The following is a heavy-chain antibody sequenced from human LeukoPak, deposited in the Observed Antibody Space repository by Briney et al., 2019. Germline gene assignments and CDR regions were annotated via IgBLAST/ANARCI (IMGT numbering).Heavy chain of an antibody. CDR2: ISSSSSYI. Sequence: GGSLRLSCAASGFTFSSYSMNWVRQAPGKGLEWVSSISSSSSYIYYADSVKGRFTISRDNAKNSLYLQMNSLRAEDTAVYYCAKVPPTVTTDDYWGQGTLVTVSS. V-gene: IGHV3-21*04. D-gene: IGHD4-11*01. CDR1: GFTFSSYS. CDR3: AKVPPTVTTDDY. J-gene: IGHJ4*02.